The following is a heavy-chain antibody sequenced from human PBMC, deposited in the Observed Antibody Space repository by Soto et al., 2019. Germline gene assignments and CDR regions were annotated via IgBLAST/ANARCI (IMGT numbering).Heavy chain of an antibody. D-gene: IGHD3-10*01. CDR3: ARAKDYYYGSGSYYLDY. CDR1: GGSISSGGYS. CDR2: IYHSGST. V-gene: IGHV4-30-2*01. Sequence: PSETLSFTCAVSGGSISSGGYSWSRIRQPPGKGLEWIGYIYHSGSTYYNPSLKSRVTISVDRSKNQFSLKLSSVTAADTAVYYCARAKDYYYGSGSYYLDYWGQGTLVTVSS. J-gene: IGHJ4*02.